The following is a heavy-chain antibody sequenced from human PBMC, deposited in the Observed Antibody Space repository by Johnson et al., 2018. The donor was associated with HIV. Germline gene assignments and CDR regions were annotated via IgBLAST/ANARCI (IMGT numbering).Heavy chain of an antibody. V-gene: IGHV3-9*01. Sequence: VQLVESGGGLVQPGRSLRLSCAASGFTFDNYAMHWVRQAPGKGLEWVSGITWNSGSIGYADSVKGRFTISRDNSRNTVYLQMSGLRSEDTAIYYCAREGSGDAFDIWGQGTMVIVSS. CDR1: GFTFDNYA. CDR2: ITWNSGSI. CDR3: AREGSGDAFDI. D-gene: IGHD3-10*01. J-gene: IGHJ3*02.